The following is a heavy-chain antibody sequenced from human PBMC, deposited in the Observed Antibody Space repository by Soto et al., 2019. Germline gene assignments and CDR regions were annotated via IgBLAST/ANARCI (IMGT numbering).Heavy chain of an antibody. V-gene: IGHV1-69*13. CDR2: IIPIFGTA. Sequence: ASVKVSSKASGGTFSSDAISWVRKAAGQGLEWMGGIIPIFGTANYAQKFQGRVTITADESTSTAYMELSSLRSEDTAVYYCARGGIAARPPYYYYYGMDVWGQGTTVTVSS. D-gene: IGHD6-6*01. CDR1: GGTFSSDA. J-gene: IGHJ6*02. CDR3: ARGGIAARPPYYYYYGMDV.